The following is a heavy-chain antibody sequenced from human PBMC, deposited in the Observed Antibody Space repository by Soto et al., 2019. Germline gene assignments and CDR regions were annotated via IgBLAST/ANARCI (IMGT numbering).Heavy chain of an antibody. CDR3: AIFTRHFDY. Sequence: SETLSLTCTVSGGSISSSYYYWVWIRQPPGNGLEWIGSIYDGGRTFFNPSLKSRGTISVDTSRTQFSLRLSSVTAADTAVYYCAIFTRHFDYWGQGTLVTVSS. CDR2: IYDGGRT. D-gene: IGHD3-10*01. J-gene: IGHJ4*02. V-gene: IGHV4-39*07. CDR1: GGSISSSYYY.